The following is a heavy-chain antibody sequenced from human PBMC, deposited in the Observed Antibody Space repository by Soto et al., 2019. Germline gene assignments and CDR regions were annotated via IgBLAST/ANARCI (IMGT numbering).Heavy chain of an antibody. V-gene: IGHV1-18*01. J-gene: IGHJ3*01. Sequence: QVQLEQSGDAVKKPGASVKVSCKASGYNFRNFGITWVRQASGLGLEWLGWISGYNGRTSSARNFRDRVVLTTDTATNTAYMELRSLTSDDTARYYCAREGYSSGFDPFDFWGQETKVTVSS. D-gene: IGHD5-18*01. CDR1: GYNFRNFG. CDR3: AREGYSSGFDPFDF. CDR2: ISGYNGRT.